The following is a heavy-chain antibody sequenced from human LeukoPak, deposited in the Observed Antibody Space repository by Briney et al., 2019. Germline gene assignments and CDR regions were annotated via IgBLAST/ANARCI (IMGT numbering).Heavy chain of an antibody. V-gene: IGHV5-51*01. CDR3: ARHGSSSVVYFDY. CDR1: GYSFTSYR. Sequence: GESLKISCKGSGYSFTSYRIGWVRQMPGKGLEWIGIIYPGDSDTRYSPSFQGQVTISADDSISTAYLQWSSLKASDTAMYYCARHGSSSVVYFDYWGQGTLVTVSS. D-gene: IGHD1-26*01. CDR2: IYPGDSDT. J-gene: IGHJ4*02.